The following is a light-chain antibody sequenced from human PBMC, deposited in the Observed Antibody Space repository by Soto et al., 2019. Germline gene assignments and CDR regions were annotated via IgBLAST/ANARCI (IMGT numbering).Light chain of an antibody. J-gene: IGKJ5*01. Sequence: DIXLTQSPGTLXLSPGERATLXCRASQSMSSRYSAWYHPKPSQGPMLPTYGASSRATGTPDRFSGSGSGTDFTLPISRLEPEDFAVYYGQQYGSSPITFGQGTRLEIK. CDR1: QSMSSRY. CDR3: QQYGSSPIT. V-gene: IGKV3-20*01. CDR2: GAS.